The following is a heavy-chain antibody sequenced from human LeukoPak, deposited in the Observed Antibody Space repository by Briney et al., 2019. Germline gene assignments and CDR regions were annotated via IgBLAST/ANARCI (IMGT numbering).Heavy chain of an antibody. Sequence: GGSLRLSCAASGFTISTYGMNWVRQAPGEGLEWVSHISGSDSLKYYADSVKGRFTISRDNAKNSLYLQMNTLRAEDTAVYYCAREEYYGSGSYMRYFYYYDMDVWGKGTTVTASS. CDR3: AREEYYGSGSYMRYFYYYDMDV. V-gene: IGHV3-48*03. CDR1: GFTISTYG. J-gene: IGHJ6*04. CDR2: ISGSDSLK. D-gene: IGHD3-10*01.